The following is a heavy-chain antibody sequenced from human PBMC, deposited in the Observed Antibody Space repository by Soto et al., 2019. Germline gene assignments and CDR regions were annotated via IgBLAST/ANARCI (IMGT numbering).Heavy chain of an antibody. J-gene: IGHJ4*02. CDR2: IHYSGTT. D-gene: IGHD2-8*01. Sequence: SETLSLTCTVSGTSISSYYWSWIRQPPGKGLEWIANIHYSGTTNYNPSLASRVTLSVDTSKNQFYLKMTSVTAADRAMYFCARYNSYAIDYWGRGTLVTVSS. V-gene: IGHV4-59*01. CDR3: ARYNSYAIDY. CDR1: GTSISSYY.